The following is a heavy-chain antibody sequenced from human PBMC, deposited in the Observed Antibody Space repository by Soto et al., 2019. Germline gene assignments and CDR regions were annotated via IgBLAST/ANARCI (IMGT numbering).Heavy chain of an antibody. CDR3: ARYSGKYQGPIDY. Sequence: QVQLVESGGGVVQPGRSLRLSCAASGFTFSHYGIHWDRQAPGKGLEWLAVISYDGSNKHYADSVKGRFTVSRDNSKNTLYLQMNSLRAEHTAAYFCARYSGKYQGPIDYWDQGTLVTVSS. CDR2: ISYDGSNK. D-gene: IGHD1-26*01. CDR1: GFTFSHYG. V-gene: IGHV3-30*03. J-gene: IGHJ4*02.